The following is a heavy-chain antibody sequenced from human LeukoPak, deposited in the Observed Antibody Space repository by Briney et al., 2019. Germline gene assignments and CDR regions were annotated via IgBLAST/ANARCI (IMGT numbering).Heavy chain of an antibody. J-gene: IGHJ5*02. CDR2: ISYYGSNK. CDR3: GRGQWFGELLYDSGGWFDP. Sequence: PGRSLRLSCAASGFTFSSYAMHWVRQAPGKGLEWVAVISYYGSNKYYADSVKGRFTISRDNSKNTLYLQMNSLRAEDTAVYYCGRGQWFGELLYDSGGWFDPWGQGTLVTVSS. CDR1: GFTFSSYA. V-gene: IGHV3-30*04. D-gene: IGHD3-10*01.